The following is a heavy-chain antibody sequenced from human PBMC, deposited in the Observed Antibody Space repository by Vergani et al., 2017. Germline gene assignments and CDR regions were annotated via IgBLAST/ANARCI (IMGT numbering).Heavy chain of an antibody. V-gene: IGHV4-39*01. CDR3: ARGLIPKTFSSSWNYFDY. J-gene: IGHJ4*02. CDR1: GGPISSSSYY. D-gene: IGHD6-13*01. CDR2: IYYSGST. Sequence: QLQLQESGPGLVKPSETLSLTCTVSGGPISSSSYYWGWIRQPPGKGLEWIGSIYYSGSTYYNPSLKSRVTISVDTSKNQFSLKLSSVTAADTAVYYCARGLIPKTFSSSWNYFDYWGQGTLVTVSS.